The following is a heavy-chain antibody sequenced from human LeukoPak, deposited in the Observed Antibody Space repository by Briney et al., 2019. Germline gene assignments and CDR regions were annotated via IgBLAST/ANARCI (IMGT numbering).Heavy chain of an antibody. J-gene: IGHJ4*02. CDR1: GFTFDTYS. CDR3: AKGNHYYDSSGTSDY. CDR2: ISSGTI. Sequence: GGSLRLSCAASGFTFDTYSMNWVRQAPGKGLEWVSHISSGTISYADYVEGRFTISRDKGKNSLYLQMNSLRVEDTGVYYCAKGNHYYDSSGTSDYWGQGTLVTVSS. V-gene: IGHV3-48*01. D-gene: IGHD3-22*01.